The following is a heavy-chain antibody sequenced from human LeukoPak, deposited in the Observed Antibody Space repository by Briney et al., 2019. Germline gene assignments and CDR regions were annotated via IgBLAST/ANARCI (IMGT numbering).Heavy chain of an antibody. D-gene: IGHD1-26*01. CDR3: ARGGTYVNWFFDL. V-gene: IGHV3-48*04. CDR2: IGVSGSPN. CDR1: GFTFSNFG. J-gene: IGHJ2*01. Sequence: GGSLRLSCGASGFTFSNFGVNWVRQAPGKGLEWVSYIGVSGSPNYYADSVKGRFTISRDNGKNSLSLQMNSLRAEDTAVYYCARGGTYVNWFFDLWGRGTLVTVSS.